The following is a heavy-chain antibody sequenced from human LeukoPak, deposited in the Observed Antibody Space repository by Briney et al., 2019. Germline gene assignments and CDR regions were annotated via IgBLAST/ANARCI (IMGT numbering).Heavy chain of an antibody. CDR3: ASHDYGDLYYFDY. J-gene: IGHJ4*02. CDR1: GFTFSSYG. CDR2: IRYDGSNK. Sequence: GGSLRLSCAASGFTFSSYGMHWVRQAPGKGLEWVAFIRYDGSNKYYADSVKGRFTISRDNSKNTLYLQMNSLRAEDTAVYYCASHDYGDLYYFDYWGQGTLVTVSS. V-gene: IGHV3-30*02. D-gene: IGHD4-17*01.